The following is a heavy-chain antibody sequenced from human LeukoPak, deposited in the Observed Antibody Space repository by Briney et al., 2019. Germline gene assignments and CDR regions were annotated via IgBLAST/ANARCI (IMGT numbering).Heavy chain of an antibody. CDR1: GYTFTGYY. V-gene: IGHV1-2*02. CDR3: ARGVPWRGRGYYFDY. J-gene: IGHJ4*02. D-gene: IGHD3-16*01. Sequence: ASVKVSCKASGYTFTGYYMHWVRQAPGQGLEWMGWINPNSGGTNYAQKFQGRVTMTRDTSISTAYMELSRLRSDDTAVYYCARGVPWRGRGYYFDYWGQGTLVTVSS. CDR2: INPNSGGT.